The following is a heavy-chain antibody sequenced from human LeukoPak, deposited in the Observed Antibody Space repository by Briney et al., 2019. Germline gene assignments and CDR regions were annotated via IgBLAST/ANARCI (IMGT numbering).Heavy chain of an antibody. Sequence: PGGSLRLSCAASGFTFSSYAMSWVRQAPGKGLEWVSAISGSGGSTYYADSVKGRFTISRDNSKNTLYLQMNSLRAEDTAVYYCAKDLIRFLEWLLWDYWGQGTLVTVSS. V-gene: IGHV3-23*01. CDR1: GFTFSSYA. J-gene: IGHJ4*02. CDR3: AKDLIRFLEWLLWDY. CDR2: ISGSGGST. D-gene: IGHD3-3*01.